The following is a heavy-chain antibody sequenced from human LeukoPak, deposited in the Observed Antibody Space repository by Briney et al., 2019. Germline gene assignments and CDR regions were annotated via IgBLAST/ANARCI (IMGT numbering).Heavy chain of an antibody. J-gene: IGHJ6*03. D-gene: IGHD7-27*01. Sequence: PGGSLRLSCAASGFTFSSYSMNWVRQAPGKGLEWVSYISSSSSTIYYADPVKGRFTISRDNAKNSLYLQMNSLRAEDTAVYYCASEPPQLGKLYYYYYMDVWGKGTTVTVSS. CDR2: ISSSSSTI. CDR3: ASEPPQLGKLYYYYYMDV. CDR1: GFTFSSYS. V-gene: IGHV3-48*04.